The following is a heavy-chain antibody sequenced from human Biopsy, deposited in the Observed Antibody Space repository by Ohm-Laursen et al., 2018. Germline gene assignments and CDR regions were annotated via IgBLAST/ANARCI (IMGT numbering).Heavy chain of an antibody. Sequence: ASVKVSFQASGFHFLAFSLHLVRQGPGQGLELIGPINPHTGVTKYAQKFLDRITMTGDTSISTAYMDLSRLTSADTGIYYCARPSGGVSTIGFDPWGQGTLVIVSS. CDR1: GFHFLAFS. CDR2: INPHTGVT. J-gene: IGHJ5*02. V-gene: IGHV1-2*05. D-gene: IGHD5/OR15-5a*01. CDR3: ARPSGGVSTIGFDP.